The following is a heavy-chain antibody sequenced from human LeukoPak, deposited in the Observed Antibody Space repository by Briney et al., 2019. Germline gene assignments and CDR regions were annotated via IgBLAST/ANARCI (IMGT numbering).Heavy chain of an antibody. Sequence: GGSLRLSCAASGFTFSNYAFHWVRQAPGKGLEWVAVISHDGSKEYYADSVEGRFTISRDNSKNTLYLQMNSLRAEDTAVYYCARGGGDGYNTLDYWGQGTLVTVSS. V-gene: IGHV3-30*14. D-gene: IGHD5-24*01. CDR2: ISHDGSKE. J-gene: IGHJ4*02. CDR1: GFTFSNYA. CDR3: ARGGGDGYNTLDY.